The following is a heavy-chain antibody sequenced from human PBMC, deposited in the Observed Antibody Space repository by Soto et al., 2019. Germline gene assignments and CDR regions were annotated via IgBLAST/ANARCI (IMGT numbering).Heavy chain of an antibody. V-gene: IGHV4-34*01. CDR1: GGSFSGYY. CDR2: INHSGST. CDR3: AAEYSSSSGSVWFDP. Sequence: PSETLSLTCAVYGGSFSGYYWSWIRQPPGKGLEWIGEINHSGSTNYNPSLKSRVTISVDTSKNQFSLKLSSVTAADTAVYYCAAEYSSSSGSVWFDPWGQGTLVTVSS. D-gene: IGHD6-6*01. J-gene: IGHJ5*02.